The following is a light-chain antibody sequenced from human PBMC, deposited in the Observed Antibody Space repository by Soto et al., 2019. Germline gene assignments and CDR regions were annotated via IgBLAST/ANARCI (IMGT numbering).Light chain of an antibody. J-gene: IGKJ1*01. CDR2: GAS. V-gene: IGKV3-15*01. CDR3: QQYNNWPRT. CDR1: QSVSSN. Sequence: EIRMTQSPATLSVSTGERATLSCGASQSVSSNLAWYQQKPGQAPRLLIYGASTRATGIPAGFSGSGSGTEFTLTISSLQSEDFAVYYCQQYNNWPRTFGQGTKVAIK.